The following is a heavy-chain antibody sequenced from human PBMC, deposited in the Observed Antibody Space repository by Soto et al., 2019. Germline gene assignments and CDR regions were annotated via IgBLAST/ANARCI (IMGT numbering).Heavy chain of an antibody. CDR1: GFTLSGSA. V-gene: IGHV3-73*01. D-gene: IGHD3-22*01. J-gene: IGHJ4*02. CDR2: IRSKANSYAT. Sequence: QPGGPLRLAGSASGFTLSGSAMHWVRQASGKGLEWVGRIRSKANSYATAYAASVKGRFTISRDDSKNTAYLQMNSLKTEDTAVYYCTSRRYYYDSSGYYYGSDYWGQGTLVTVSS. CDR3: TSRRYYYDSSGYYYGSDY.